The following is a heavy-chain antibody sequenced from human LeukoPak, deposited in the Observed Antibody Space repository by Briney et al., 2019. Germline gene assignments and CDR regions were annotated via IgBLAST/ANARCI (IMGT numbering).Heavy chain of an antibody. D-gene: IGHD6-13*01. V-gene: IGHV1-2*02. J-gene: IGHJ4*02. CDR3: AGSRGAAAGLFDY. CDR1: GYTFTGYY. Sequence: ASVKVSCKASGYTFTGYYMHWVRQAPGQGLEWMGWINPNSGGTNYAQKFQGRVTMTRDTSISTAYMELSRLRSDDTAVYYCAGSRGAAAGLFDYWGQGTLVTVSS. CDR2: INPNSGGT.